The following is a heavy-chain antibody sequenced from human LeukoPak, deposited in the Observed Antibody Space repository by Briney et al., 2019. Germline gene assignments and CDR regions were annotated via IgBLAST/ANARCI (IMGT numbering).Heavy chain of an antibody. CDR3: TRVVVVAAQNQT. D-gene: IGHD2-15*01. V-gene: IGHV3-49*03. Sequence: PGRSLRLSCTASGFTFGDYAMSWFRQAPGKGLEWVGFIRSKAYGGTAEYAASVKGRFTISRDDSKSIAYLQMNSLKTEDTAVYYCTRVVVVAAQNQTWGQGTLVTVSS. CDR1: GFTFGDYA. CDR2: IRSKAYGGTA. J-gene: IGHJ5*02.